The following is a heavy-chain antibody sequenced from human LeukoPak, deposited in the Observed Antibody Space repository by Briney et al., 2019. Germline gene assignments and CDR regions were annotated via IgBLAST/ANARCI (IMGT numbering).Heavy chain of an antibody. CDR1: GFTFSSYA. V-gene: IGHV3-30-3*01. CDR2: ISYDGSNK. Sequence: PGGSLRLSCAASGFTFSSYAMHWVRQAPGKGLEWVAVISYDGSNKYYADSVKGRFTISRGNSKNTLYLQMNSLRAEDTAVYYCASANYYDSYAEDYWGQGTLVTVSS. D-gene: IGHD3-22*01. CDR3: ASANYYDSYAEDY. J-gene: IGHJ4*02.